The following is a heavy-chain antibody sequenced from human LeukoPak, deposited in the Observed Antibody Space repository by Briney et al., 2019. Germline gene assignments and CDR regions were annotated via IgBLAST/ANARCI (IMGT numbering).Heavy chain of an antibody. CDR2: ISGSGGST. CDR1: GFTFSSYA. CDR3: ARAFVVDQVGATSGIDY. J-gene: IGHJ4*02. Sequence: GSLSLSCAASGFTFSSYAMSWVRQAPGKGLEWVSAISGSGGSTYYADSVKGRFTISRDNSKNTLYLQMNSLRAEDTAVYYCARAFVVDQVGATSGIDYWGQGTLVTVSS. D-gene: IGHD1-26*01. V-gene: IGHV3-23*01.